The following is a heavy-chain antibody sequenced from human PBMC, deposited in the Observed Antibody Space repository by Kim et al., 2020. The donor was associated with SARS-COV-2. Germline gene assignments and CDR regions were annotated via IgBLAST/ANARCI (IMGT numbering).Heavy chain of an antibody. J-gene: IGHJ4*02. V-gene: IGHV3-74*01. D-gene: IGHD6-19*01. CDR3: ARRQFTSGWYYFDY. Sequence: GDSVKGRFTITRDNAKNTLYLQMNSLTAEDTAVYYCARRQFTSGWYYFDYWGQGTLVTVSS.